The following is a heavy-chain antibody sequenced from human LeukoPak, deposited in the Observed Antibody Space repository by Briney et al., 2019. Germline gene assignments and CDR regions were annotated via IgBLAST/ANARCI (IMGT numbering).Heavy chain of an antibody. CDR1: GYTLTELS. Sequence: ASVKVSCKVSGYTLTELSMHWVRQAPGKGLEWMGWISAYNGNTNYAQKLQGRVTMTTDTSTSTAYMELRSLRSDDTAVYYCARDYSSYYYMDVWGKGTTVTVSS. CDR3: ARDYSSYYYMDV. V-gene: IGHV1-18*01. J-gene: IGHJ6*03. D-gene: IGHD3-22*01. CDR2: ISAYNGNT.